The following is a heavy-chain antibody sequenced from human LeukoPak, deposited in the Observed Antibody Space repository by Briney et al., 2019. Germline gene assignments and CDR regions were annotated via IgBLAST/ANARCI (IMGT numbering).Heavy chain of an antibody. CDR3: ARVRDGEYDILTEVDY. V-gene: IGHV4-30-4*08. CDR1: GGSISSGDYY. Sequence: PSETLSLTCTVSGGSISSGDYYWSWLRQPPGKGLEWIGYIYYSGSTYYNPSLKSRVTISVDTSKNQFSLKLSSVTAADTAVYYCARVRDGEYDILTEVDYWGQGTLVTVSS. CDR2: IYYSGST. J-gene: IGHJ4*02. D-gene: IGHD3-9*01.